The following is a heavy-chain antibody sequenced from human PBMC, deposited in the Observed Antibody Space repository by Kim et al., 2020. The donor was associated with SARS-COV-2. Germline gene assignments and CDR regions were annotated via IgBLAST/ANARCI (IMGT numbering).Heavy chain of an antibody. CDR2: ITGSDDST. CDR3: AKDIRPNY. J-gene: IGHJ4*02. CDR1: GFAFSSSA. V-gene: IGHV3-23*01. Sequence: GGSLRLSCATSGFAFSSSAMTWVRQAPGKGLQWVSLITGSDDSTYYADSVKGRFTVSRDTSKNTLFLQMDSLRAEDTAVYYCAKDIRPNYWCQGTPVTVS.